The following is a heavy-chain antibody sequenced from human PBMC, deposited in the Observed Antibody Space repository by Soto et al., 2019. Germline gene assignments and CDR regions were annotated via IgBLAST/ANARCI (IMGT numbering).Heavy chain of an antibody. Sequence: SETLSLTCTVSGGSFKSGGYSWSWIRQPPGKGLEWIGYVYHTGRTSYNPSLKSRVSISMDTSKNQFSLNLDSVTAAVTAVYFCARDFAYFDSWGQGALVTVYS. J-gene: IGHJ4*02. CDR1: GGSFKSGGYS. CDR2: VYHTGRT. V-gene: IGHV4-61*08. CDR3: ARDFAYFDS. D-gene: IGHD3-3*01.